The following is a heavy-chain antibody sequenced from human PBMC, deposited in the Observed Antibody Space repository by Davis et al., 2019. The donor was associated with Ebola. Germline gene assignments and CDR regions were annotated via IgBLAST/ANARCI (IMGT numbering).Heavy chain of an antibody. J-gene: IGHJ5*02. CDR2: VSYDRNKN. V-gene: IGHV3-30*18. Sequence: PGGSLRLSCEASGLSFSDSVFHWVRQAPGKGLEWVALVSYDRNKNYYANSVKGRFTISRDDAKNTVYLQMNTLRAEDTALYYCAKDAGYTSNFHFDHWGQGTQVTVSS. D-gene: IGHD6-13*01. CDR3: AKDAGYTSNFHFDH. CDR1: GLSFSDSV.